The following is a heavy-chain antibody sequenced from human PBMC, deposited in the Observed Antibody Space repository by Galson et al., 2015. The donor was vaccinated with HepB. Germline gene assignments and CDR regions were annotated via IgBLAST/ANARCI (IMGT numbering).Heavy chain of an antibody. D-gene: IGHD5-12*01. J-gene: IGHJ4*02. CDR2: INPKSGGT. V-gene: IGHV1-2*06. Sequence: SVKVSCKGFGFTFTDSYIHWVRQAPGQGLEWMGRINPKSGGTNFAQKFQGRVTLTRDTSTRTTYMELNGLRPDDTAIYFCARQYSDYAAAPFWGQGTLVTVSS. CDR1: GFTFTDSY. CDR3: ARQYSDYAAAPF.